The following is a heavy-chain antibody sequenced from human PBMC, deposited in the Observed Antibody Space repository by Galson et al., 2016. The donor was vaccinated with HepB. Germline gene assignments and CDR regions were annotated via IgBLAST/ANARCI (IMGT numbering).Heavy chain of an antibody. CDR1: GFALGSYG. CDR2: ISFDGTKQ. CDR3: AGDYSFSSNWPGY. V-gene: IGHV3-30*03. D-gene: IGHD7-27*01. J-gene: IGHJ4*02. Sequence: SLRLSCAVSGFALGSYGMHWIRQVPGKGLEWVADISFDGTKQHYGDSVKGRFTISRDSSRVSLQLSSLSPVETGRYLCAGDYSFSSNWPGYWGQGTLVIVSS.